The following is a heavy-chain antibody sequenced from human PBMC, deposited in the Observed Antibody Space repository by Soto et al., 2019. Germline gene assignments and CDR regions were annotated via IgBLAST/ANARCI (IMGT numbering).Heavy chain of an antibody. Sequence: QVQLVQSGAEVKKPGASVKVSCKASGYTFSDYGISWVRQAPGQGLEWVGWISAYNGNTDYAQKLQGRGTMTTDTSTSTASMELRSLRSDDTAVYYCTRPSRGGVIPPDYWGQGTLVTVSS. CDR2: ISAYNGNT. J-gene: IGHJ4*02. D-gene: IGHD2-8*02. V-gene: IGHV1-18*01. CDR1: GYTFSDYG. CDR3: TRPSRGGVIPPDY.